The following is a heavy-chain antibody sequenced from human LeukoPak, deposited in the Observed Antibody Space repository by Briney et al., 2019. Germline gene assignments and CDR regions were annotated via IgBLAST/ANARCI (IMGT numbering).Heavy chain of an antibody. Sequence: GGSLRLSCAASGFTFSSYAMSWVRQAPGKGLEWVSAISGSGGSTYYADSVKVRFTISRDNSKNTLYLQMNSLRAEDTAVYYCAKDLVKAMIVVVMGFDYWGQGTLVTVSS. CDR1: GFTFSSYA. J-gene: IGHJ4*02. CDR3: AKDLVKAMIVVVMGFDY. D-gene: IGHD3-22*01. CDR2: ISGSGGST. V-gene: IGHV3-23*01.